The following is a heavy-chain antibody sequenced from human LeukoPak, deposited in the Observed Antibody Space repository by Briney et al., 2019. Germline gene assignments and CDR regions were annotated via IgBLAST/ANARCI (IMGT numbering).Heavy chain of an antibody. V-gene: IGHV4-4*02. CDR1: GGSISSSNW. CDR3: ARALVDYDYVWGSPRAFDY. D-gene: IGHD3-16*01. J-gene: IGHJ4*02. Sequence: NPSGTLSLTCAVSGGSISSSNWWSWVRQPPGRGLEWIGEIYHSGNTNYNPSLKSRVTISLDKSKNQFSLKLSSVTAADTAMYYCARALVDYDYVWGSPRAFDYWGQGTLITVSS. CDR2: IYHSGNT.